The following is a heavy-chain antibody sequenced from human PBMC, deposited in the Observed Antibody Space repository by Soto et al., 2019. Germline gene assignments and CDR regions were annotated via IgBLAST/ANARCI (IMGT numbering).Heavy chain of an antibody. CDR3: AKDMIARRKYYYGMDV. J-gene: IGHJ6*02. CDR2: ISGSGGST. V-gene: IGHV3-23*01. D-gene: IGHD3-22*01. Sequence: GGSLRLSCAASGFTFSSYAMSWVRQAPGKGLEWVSAISGSGGSTYYADSVKGRFTISRDNSKNTLYLQMNSLRAEDTAVYYCAKDMIARRKYYYGMDVWGQGNTVTVS. CDR1: GFTFSSYA.